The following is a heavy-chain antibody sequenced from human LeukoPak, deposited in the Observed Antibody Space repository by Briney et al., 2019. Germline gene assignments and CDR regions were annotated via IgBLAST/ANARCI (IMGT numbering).Heavy chain of an antibody. CDR2: INPNSGDT. CDR3: ARDKRVAGSRGGFDP. Sequence: ASVKVSCKASGYTFTGYYMHWVRQAPGQGLEWMGWINPNSGDTKYEQKFQGRVTMTRDTSISTAYMELSRLRSDDTAVYYCARDKRVAGSRGGFDPWGQGTLVTVSS. CDR1: GYTFTGYY. V-gene: IGHV1-2*02. D-gene: IGHD6-19*01. J-gene: IGHJ5*02.